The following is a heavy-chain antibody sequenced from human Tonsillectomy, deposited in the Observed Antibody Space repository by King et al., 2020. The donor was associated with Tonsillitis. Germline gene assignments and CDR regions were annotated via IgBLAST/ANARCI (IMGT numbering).Heavy chain of an antibody. CDR1: GGSINSYY. CDR3: ARVSSDFYDSSGYHGFDI. V-gene: IGHV4-59*01. Sequence: VQLQESGPGLVKPSETLSLTCTVSGGSINSYYWSWIRQPPGKGLEWIGYSYYSGSTNYNPSLKSRVTISLDTSKNQFSLRLSSVTAADTAVYYCARVSSDFYDSSGYHGFDIWGQGTMVTVSS. J-gene: IGHJ3*02. CDR2: SYYSGST. D-gene: IGHD3-22*01.